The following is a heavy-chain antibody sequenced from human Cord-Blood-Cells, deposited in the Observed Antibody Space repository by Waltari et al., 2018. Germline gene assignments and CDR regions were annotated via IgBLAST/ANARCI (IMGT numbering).Heavy chain of an antibody. J-gene: IGHJ3*02. D-gene: IGHD7-27*01. CDR1: GYTFTGHY. Sequence: QVQLVQSGAEVKKPGASVKVSCKASGYTFTGHYMHWVRQAPGQGLEWMVWINPNSGGTNYAQKFHGRVTRTRDTSLSTAYMELSRLRSDDTAVYYCARETGDSDAFDIWGQGTMVTVSS. CDR3: ARETGDSDAFDI. CDR2: INPNSGGT. V-gene: IGHV1-2*02.